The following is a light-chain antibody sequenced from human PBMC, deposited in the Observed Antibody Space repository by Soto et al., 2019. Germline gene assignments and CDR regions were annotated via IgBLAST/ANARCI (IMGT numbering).Light chain of an antibody. V-gene: IGKV2-30*01. J-gene: IGKJ1*01. Sequence: DVVMTQSPLSLPVTLGQPASISCRSSQGLVFSDGKIYLNWFQQRPGQSPRRLIYEVSNRDSGVPDRFSGSGSGTDFTLKISRVEAEDVGFYYCMQGTHWPWTFGQGTKVEIK. CDR1: QGLVFSDGKIY. CDR3: MQGTHWPWT. CDR2: EVS.